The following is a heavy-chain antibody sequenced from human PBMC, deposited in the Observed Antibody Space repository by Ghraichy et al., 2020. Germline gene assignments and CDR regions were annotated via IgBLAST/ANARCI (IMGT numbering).Heavy chain of an antibody. CDR1: GFTFSSYA. J-gene: IGHJ4*02. CDR2: VSGGGGST. D-gene: IGHD3-9*01. CDR3: AKAWPYLTGYSPFDY. V-gene: IGHV3-23*01. Sequence: GGSLRLSCAASGFTFSSYAMSWVRQAPGKGLEWVSGVSGGGGSTYYADSVKGRFTISRDNSKNTLYLQMNSLRAEDTAVYYCAKAWPYLTGYSPFDYWGQGTLVTVSS.